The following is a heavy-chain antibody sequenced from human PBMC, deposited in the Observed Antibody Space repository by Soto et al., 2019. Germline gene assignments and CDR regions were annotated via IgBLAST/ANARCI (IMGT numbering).Heavy chain of an antibody. V-gene: IGHV3-33*01. Sequence: GGSLRLSCAASGFTFSSYGMHWVRQAPGKGLEWVAVIWYDGSNKYYADSVKGRFTISRDNSKNTLYLQMNSLRAEDTAVYYCARDYYDSSGHPPYFDYWGQGTLVTVSS. CDR3: ARDYYDSSGHPPYFDY. D-gene: IGHD3-22*01. CDR2: IWYDGSNK. CDR1: GFTFSSYG. J-gene: IGHJ4*02.